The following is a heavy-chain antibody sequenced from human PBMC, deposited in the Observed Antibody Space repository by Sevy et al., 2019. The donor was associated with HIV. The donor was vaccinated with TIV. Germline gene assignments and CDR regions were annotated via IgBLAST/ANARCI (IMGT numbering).Heavy chain of an antibody. V-gene: IGHV3-33*06. D-gene: IGHD2-15*01. CDR3: AKDLGGRSCYPVCDYFDY. J-gene: IGHJ4*02. Sequence: GGFLRLSCAASGFTFSSYGMHWVRQAPGKGLEWVAVIWYDGSNKYYADSVKGRFTISRDNSKNTLYLQMNSLRAEDTAVYYCAKDLGGRSCYPVCDYFDYWGQGTLVTVTS. CDR1: GFTFSSYG. CDR2: IWYDGSNK.